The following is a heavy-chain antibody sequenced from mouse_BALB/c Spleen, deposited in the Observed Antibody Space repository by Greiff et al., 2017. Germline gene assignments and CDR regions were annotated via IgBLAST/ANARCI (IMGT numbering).Heavy chain of an antibody. CDR1: GFTFSSYA. CDR2: ISSGGST. Sequence: KLVESGGGLVKPGGSLKLSCAASGFTFSSYAMSWVRQTPEKRLEWVASISSGGSTYYPDSVKGRFTISRDNARNILYLQMSSLRSEDTAMYYCARGDGYFAWFAYWGQGTLVTVSA. CDR3: ARGDGYFAWFAY. V-gene: IGHV5-6-5*01. J-gene: IGHJ3*01. D-gene: IGHD2-3*01.